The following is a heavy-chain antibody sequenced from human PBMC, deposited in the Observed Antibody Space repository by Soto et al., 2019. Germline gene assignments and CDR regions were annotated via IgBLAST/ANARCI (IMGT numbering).Heavy chain of an antibody. CDR1: GYSFTSYW. Sequence: PGESLKISCKGSGYSFTSYWIGWVRQMPGKGLEWMGIIHPGDSDTRYSPSFHGQVTISADKSISTAYLQWSSLKASDTAMYYCARQGYDSSGYHDAFDIWGQGTMVTVSS. CDR3: ARQGYDSSGYHDAFDI. D-gene: IGHD3-22*01. J-gene: IGHJ3*02. CDR2: IHPGDSDT. V-gene: IGHV5-51*01.